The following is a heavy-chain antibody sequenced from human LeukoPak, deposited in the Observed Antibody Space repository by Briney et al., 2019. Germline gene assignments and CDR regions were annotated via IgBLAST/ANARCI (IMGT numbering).Heavy chain of an antibody. J-gene: IGHJ6*03. CDR1: GYTFTTYD. Sequence: ASVKVSCKASGYTFTTYDINWVRQAPGQGLEWMGWMNPNTGNTGYAQKFQGRVTMSSDTSINTAYMELSSLRSEDTAVYYCASSNYYGDYPYYYYYMDVWGKGTTVTVSS. V-gene: IGHV1-8*01. CDR2: MNPNTGNT. D-gene: IGHD4-17*01. CDR3: ASSNYYGDYPYYYYYMDV.